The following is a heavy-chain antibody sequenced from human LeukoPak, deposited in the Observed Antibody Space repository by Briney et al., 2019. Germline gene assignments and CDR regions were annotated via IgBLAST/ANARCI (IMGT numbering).Heavy chain of an antibody. CDR2: INHSGST. V-gene: IGHV4-34*01. CDR3: ARTRLLGYCTNGVCYRRWFDP. CDR1: GGSFSGYY. D-gene: IGHD2-8*01. Sequence: SETLSLTCAAYGGSFSGYYWSWIRQPPGKGLEWIGEINHSGSTNYNPSLKSRVTISVDTSKNQFSLKLSSVTAADTAVYYCARTRLLGYCTNGVCYRRWFDPWGQGTLVTVSS. J-gene: IGHJ5*02.